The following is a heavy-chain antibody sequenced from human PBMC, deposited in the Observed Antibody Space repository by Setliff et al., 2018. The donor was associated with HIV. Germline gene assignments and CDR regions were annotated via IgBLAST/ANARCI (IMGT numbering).Heavy chain of an antibody. J-gene: IGHJ4*02. CDR3: ATAQGIATANFDY. D-gene: IGHD6-13*01. V-gene: IGHV1-8*01. CDR2: MDPSSAAT. Sequence: GASVKVSCKASGYTFTSKHINWVRQATGQGLEWLGWMDPSSAATGYAQKFQGRVTITADKPTSTAYMELTGLRSEDTAIYYCATAQGIATANFDYWGQGTLVTVSS. CDR1: GYTFTSKH.